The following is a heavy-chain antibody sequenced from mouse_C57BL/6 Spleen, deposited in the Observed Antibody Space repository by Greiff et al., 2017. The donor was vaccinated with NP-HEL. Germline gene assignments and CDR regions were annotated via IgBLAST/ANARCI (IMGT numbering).Heavy chain of an antibody. J-gene: IGHJ3*01. CDR1: GYTFTSYW. CDR3: ARSYYSNHAWFAY. Sequence: QVQLQQPGAELVMPGASVKLSCKASGYTFTSYWMHWVKQRPGQGLEWIGEIDPSDSYTNYNQKFKGKSTLTVDKSSSTAYMQLSSLTSEDSAVYYCARSYYSNHAWFAYWGQGTLVTVSA. CDR2: IDPSDSYT. D-gene: IGHD2-5*01. V-gene: IGHV1-69*01.